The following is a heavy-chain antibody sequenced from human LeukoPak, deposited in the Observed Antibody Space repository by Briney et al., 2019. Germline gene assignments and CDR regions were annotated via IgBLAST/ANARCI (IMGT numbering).Heavy chain of an antibody. J-gene: IGHJ4*02. CDR3: AKGVTMIVVVIDY. CDR1: GFTFSTYW. Sequence: GGSLRLSCAASGFTFSTYWMTWVRQAPRKGLEWVANIKEDGSQKYYLDSVKGRFTISRDNANNLLYLQMNSLRAEDTAVYYCAKGVTMIVVVIDYWGQGTLVTVSS. V-gene: IGHV3-7*01. D-gene: IGHD3-22*01. CDR2: IKEDGSQK.